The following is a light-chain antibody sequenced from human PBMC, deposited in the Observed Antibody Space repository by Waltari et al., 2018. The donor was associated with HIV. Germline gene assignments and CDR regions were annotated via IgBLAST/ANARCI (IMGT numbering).Light chain of an antibody. CDR1: SSDIGGYKY. J-gene: IGLJ2*01. V-gene: IGLV2-14*01. CDR2: YVS. CDR3: SSYTSTSTPLL. Sequence: QSALTQPASVSGFPRQSITISCPGSSSDIGGYKYVSWYKSYQGKAPKLIIYYVSSRPSGVSDRFSGSKSGNTASLTISGLRAGDEADYYCSSYTSTSTPLLFGGGTKLTVL.